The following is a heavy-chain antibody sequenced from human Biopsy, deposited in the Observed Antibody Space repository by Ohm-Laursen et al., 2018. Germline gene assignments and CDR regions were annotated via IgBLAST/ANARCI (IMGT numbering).Heavy chain of an antibody. D-gene: IGHD1-26*01. CDR3: AREGGGLLPIRLTDF. V-gene: IGHV4-34*01. CDR2: INHRGRS. CDR1: GESFSDYY. J-gene: IGHJ4*02. Sequence: SQTLSLTCEVSGESFSDYYWSWIRQSPGKGLEWIGEINHRGRSSYSPSLQSRVTISVDASKNQFSLNMKSVTAADTAVYFCAREGGGLLPIRLTDFWGPGMMVTVSS.